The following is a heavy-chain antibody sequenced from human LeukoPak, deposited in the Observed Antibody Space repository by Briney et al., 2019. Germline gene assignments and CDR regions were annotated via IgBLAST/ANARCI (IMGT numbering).Heavy chain of an antibody. V-gene: IGHV3-33*06. CDR3: AKGNYYGSGSYYPTYDFDY. CDR2: IWYDGSNK. CDR1: GFTFSSYG. J-gene: IGHJ4*02. D-gene: IGHD3-10*01. Sequence: GRSLRLSCAASGFTFSSYGMHWVRQAPGKGLEWVAVIWYDGSNKYYADSVKGRFTISRDNSKNTLYLQMDSLRAEDTAVYYCAKGNYYGSGSYYPTYDFDYWGQGTLVTVSS.